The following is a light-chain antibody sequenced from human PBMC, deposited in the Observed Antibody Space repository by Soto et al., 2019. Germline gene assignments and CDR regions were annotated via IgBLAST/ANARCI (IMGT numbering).Light chain of an antibody. Sequence: DIQMTQSPSSLSASVGDRVTITCRASQSIGRFLNWHQQKPGKAPKLLIYGSSSLHYGVPSRFSGSGSGSAFTLTISSLQPEDSATYYCQQSFTAPITFGQGTRLEIK. J-gene: IGKJ5*01. CDR1: QSIGRF. CDR3: QQSFTAPIT. V-gene: IGKV1-39*01. CDR2: GSS.